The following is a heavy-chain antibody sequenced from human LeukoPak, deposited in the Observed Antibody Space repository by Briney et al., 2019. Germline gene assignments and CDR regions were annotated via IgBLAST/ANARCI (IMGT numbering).Heavy chain of an antibody. D-gene: IGHD6-19*01. J-gene: IGHJ5*02. Sequence: PGGSLRLSCAASGFTFSSFWMHWVRQAPGKGLVWVSRINSVGSSTSYADSVKGRFTISRDNAKNTVYLQMNSLRAEDTAVYYCARERPSGWDAFDTWGQGTLVTVSS. CDR2: INSVGSST. V-gene: IGHV3-74*01. CDR1: GFTFSSFW. CDR3: ARERPSGWDAFDT.